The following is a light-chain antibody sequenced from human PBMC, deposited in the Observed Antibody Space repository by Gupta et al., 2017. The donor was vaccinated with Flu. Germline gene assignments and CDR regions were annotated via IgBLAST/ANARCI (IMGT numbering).Light chain of an antibody. CDR3: SSYTSSDTWV. J-gene: IGLJ1*01. CDR2: EVS. Sequence: QSALTQPPSVSGSPGQSVTISCTGTSSDVGTYNRVSWYQQSPGTAPELMIYEVSNRPSGVPDRFSGSKSGNTASLTISGRQGEDEADYYCSSYTSSDTWVFGTGTKVTVL. V-gene: IGLV2-18*02. CDR1: SSDVGTYNR.